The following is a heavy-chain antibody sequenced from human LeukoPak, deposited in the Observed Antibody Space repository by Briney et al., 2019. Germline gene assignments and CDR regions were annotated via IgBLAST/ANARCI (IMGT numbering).Heavy chain of an antibody. V-gene: IGHV3-21*01. J-gene: IGHJ4*02. Sequence: TGGSLRLSCAASGFTFSSNSMTWVRQAPGKGLEWVSSISGGSSYIYYADSVKGRFTISRDNAKNSLYPQMNSLRAEDTAVYYCARGGSSSSGPSNYWGQGTLVTVSS. CDR2: ISGGSSYI. D-gene: IGHD6-6*01. CDR1: GFTFSSNS. CDR3: ARGGSSSSGPSNY.